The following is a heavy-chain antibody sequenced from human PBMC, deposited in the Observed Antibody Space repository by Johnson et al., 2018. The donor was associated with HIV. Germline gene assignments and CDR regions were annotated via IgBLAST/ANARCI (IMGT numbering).Heavy chain of an antibody. V-gene: IGHV3-30-3*01. CDR1: GFTFSSSA. Sequence: QVQLVESGGGVVQPGKSLRLSCAASGFTFSSSAMHWVRQAPGQGLQWVALISYDGSIKYFADSVKGRFTISRDNSKNTLHLQMNSLRAEDTAVYYCARERGSGINMVRGVIQPAVDIGGQGTMVTVSS. J-gene: IGHJ3*02. D-gene: IGHD3-10*01. CDR3: ARERGSGINMVRGVIQPAVDI. CDR2: ISYDGSIK.